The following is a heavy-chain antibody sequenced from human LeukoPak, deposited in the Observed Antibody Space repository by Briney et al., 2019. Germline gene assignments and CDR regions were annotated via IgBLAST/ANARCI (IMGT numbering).Heavy chain of an antibody. Sequence: GGSLRLSCAASGFTFSSYGMHWVRQAPGKGLEWVAFIRYDGSNKYYADSVKGRFTISRDNSKNTLYLQTNSLRAEDTAVYYCAKESVARSGAFDIWGQGTMVTVSS. CDR1: GFTFSSYG. D-gene: IGHD5/OR15-5a*01. CDR3: AKESVARSGAFDI. J-gene: IGHJ3*02. V-gene: IGHV3-30*02. CDR2: IRYDGSNK.